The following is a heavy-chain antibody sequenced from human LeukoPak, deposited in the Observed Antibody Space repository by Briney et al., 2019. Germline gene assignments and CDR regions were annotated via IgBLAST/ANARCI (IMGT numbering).Heavy chain of an antibody. V-gene: IGHV4-34*01. CDR3: ARGTITMVRGVIGWFDY. J-gene: IGHJ4*02. CDR2: INHSGST. D-gene: IGHD3-10*01. Sequence: SETLSLTCAVYGGSFSGYYWSWIRQPPGKGLEWIGEINHSGSTNYNPSLKSRVTISVDTSKNQISLKLSSVTAADTAVYYCARGTITMVRGVIGWFDYWGQGTLVTVSS. CDR1: GGSFSGYY.